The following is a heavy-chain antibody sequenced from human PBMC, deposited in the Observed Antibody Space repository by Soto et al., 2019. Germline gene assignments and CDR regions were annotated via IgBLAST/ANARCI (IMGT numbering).Heavy chain of an antibody. CDR1: GYTFSSYG. V-gene: IGHV1-18*01. CDR2: ISVHXGYT. D-gene: IGHD1-1*01. CDR3: XRLEHNFGPHDY. Sequence: QVQLAQSGAEVKKPGASVTVSCKASGYTFSSYGISWVRQAPGQGLEWVGWISVHXGYTKYATELQGRVTXXTXTSXSXXXXXXXXXXXXXXXXXYXXRLEHNFGPHDYWGQGTLVTVTS. J-gene: IGHJ4*02.